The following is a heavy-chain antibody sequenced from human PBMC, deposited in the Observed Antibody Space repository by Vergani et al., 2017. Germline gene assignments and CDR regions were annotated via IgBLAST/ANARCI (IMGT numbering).Heavy chain of an antibody. CDR3: ARTTYGSGSYYGVA. Sequence: QVQLQESGPGLVKPSETLSLTCAVSGYSISSGYYWGWIRQPPGKGLEWIGSIYHSGSTYYNPSLKSRVTISVDTSKNQFSLKLSSVAVADTAVYYCARTTYGSGSYYGVAWGQGTLVTVSS. D-gene: IGHD3-10*01. CDR2: IYHSGST. V-gene: IGHV4-38-2*01. CDR1: GYSISSGYY. J-gene: IGHJ5*02.